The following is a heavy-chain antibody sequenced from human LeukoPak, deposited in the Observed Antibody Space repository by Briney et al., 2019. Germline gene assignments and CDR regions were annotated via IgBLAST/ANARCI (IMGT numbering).Heavy chain of an antibody. Sequence: SETLSLTCAVYGGSFSGYYWSWIRKPPGKGLEWIGEINHSGSTNYNPSLKSRVTISVDTSKNQFSLKLSSVAAADMAVYYCAGLGTCATPHAFDIWGQGTMVTVSS. V-gene: IGHV4-34*01. D-gene: IGHD2-15*01. CDR2: INHSGST. J-gene: IGHJ3*02. CDR1: GGSFSGYY. CDR3: AGLGTCATPHAFDI.